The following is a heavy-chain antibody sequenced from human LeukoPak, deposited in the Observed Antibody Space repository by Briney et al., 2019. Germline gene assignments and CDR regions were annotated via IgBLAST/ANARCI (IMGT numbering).Heavy chain of an antibody. V-gene: IGHV3-21*01. J-gene: IGHJ4*02. CDR2: ISSSSSYI. Sequence: GGSLRLSCAASGFTFSSYSMNWVRQAPGKGLEWVSSISSSSSYIYYADSVKGRFTISRDNAKNSLYLQMNSLRAEDTAVYYCARSRIAAAGTLDYWRQGTLVTVSS. CDR1: GFTFSSYS. D-gene: IGHD6-13*01. CDR3: ARSRIAAAGTLDY.